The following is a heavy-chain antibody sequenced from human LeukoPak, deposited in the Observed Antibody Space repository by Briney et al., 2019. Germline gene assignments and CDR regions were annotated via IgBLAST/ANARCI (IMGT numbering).Heavy chain of an antibody. D-gene: IGHD4-17*01. Sequence: SVKVSCKASGGTFSSYAISWVRQAPGQGLEWMGRIIPILGIANYAQKFQGRVTITADKSTSTAYVELSSLRSEDTAVYYCASTTVTTFIYYYYYGMDVWGQGTTVTVSS. CDR1: GGTFSSYA. CDR2: IIPILGIA. CDR3: ASTTVTTFIYYYYYGMDV. V-gene: IGHV1-69*04. J-gene: IGHJ6*02.